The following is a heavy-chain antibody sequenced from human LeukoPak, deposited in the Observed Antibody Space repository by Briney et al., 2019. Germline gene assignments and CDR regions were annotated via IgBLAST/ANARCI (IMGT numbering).Heavy chain of an antibody. CDR1: GGTFSDYA. CDR3: ARDDNYGIFVNVDY. D-gene: IGHD4-11*01. CDR2: FIPVLGTA. V-gene: IGHV1-69*10. J-gene: IGHJ4*02. Sequence: SVKVSCKASGGTFSDYALNWVRQAPGQGLEWMGVFIPVLGTANSTQNFQDRVTITADISTNTVYMELSSLRSEDTAVYYCARDDNYGIFVNVDYWGQGTLVTVSS.